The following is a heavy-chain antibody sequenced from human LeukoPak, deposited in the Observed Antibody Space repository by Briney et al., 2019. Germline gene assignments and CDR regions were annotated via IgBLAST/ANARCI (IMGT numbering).Heavy chain of an antibody. J-gene: IGHJ4*02. CDR3: ARSLGYCTNGVCYTFDY. CDR1: GFTFDDYD. V-gene: IGHV3-20*04. Sequence: GGSLRLSCAAPGFTFDDYDMSWVRQAPGKGLEWVSGINWNGGRIGYADSLKGRFTISRDNAKNTLYLQMNSLRAEDTAVYYCARSLGYCTNGVCYTFDYWGQGTLVTVSS. D-gene: IGHD2-8*01. CDR2: INWNGGRI.